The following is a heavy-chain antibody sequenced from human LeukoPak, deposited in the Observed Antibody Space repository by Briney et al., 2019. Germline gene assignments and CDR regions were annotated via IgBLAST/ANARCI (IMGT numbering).Heavy chain of an antibody. CDR3: ASGEGDCSSTSCYGYFDY. J-gene: IGHJ4*02. CDR1: GFTFSSYA. CDR2: ISYDGSNK. D-gene: IGHD2-2*01. Sequence: GGSLRLSCAASGFTFSSYAMHWVRQAPGKGLEWVAVISYDGSNKYYADSVKGRFTISRDNSKNTLYLQMNSLRAEDTAVYYCASGEGDCSSTSCYGYFDYWGQGTLVTVSS. V-gene: IGHV3-30*04.